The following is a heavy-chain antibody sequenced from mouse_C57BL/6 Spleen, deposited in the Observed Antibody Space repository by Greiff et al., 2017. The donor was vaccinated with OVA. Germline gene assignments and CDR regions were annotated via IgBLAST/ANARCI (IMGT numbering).Heavy chain of an antibody. J-gene: IGHJ4*01. Sequence: EVMLVESGAELVKPGASVKLSCTASGFNIKDYYMHWVKQRTEQGLEWIGRIDPEDGETNYAPKFQGKATITADTSPNTAYLQLSSLTSEDTAVYYGARDYSNYVGYAMDYWGQGTSVTVSS. CDR1: GFNIKDYY. CDR2: IDPEDGET. D-gene: IGHD2-5*01. V-gene: IGHV14-2*01. CDR3: ARDYSNYVGYAMDY.